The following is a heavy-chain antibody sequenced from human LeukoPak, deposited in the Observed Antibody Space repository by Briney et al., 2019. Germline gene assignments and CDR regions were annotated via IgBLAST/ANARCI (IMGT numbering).Heavy chain of an antibody. CDR3: AKDRGIAARYYYYYYYMDV. J-gene: IGHJ6*03. CDR1: GFTFSSYG. CDR2: IRYDGSNK. V-gene: IGHV3-30*02. Sequence: GGSLRLSCAASGFTFSSYGMHWVRQAPGKGLEWVAFIRYDGSNKYYADSVKGRFTISRDNSKNTLYLQMNSLRAEDTAVYYCAKDRGIAARYYYYYYYMDVWGKGTTVTVSS. D-gene: IGHD6-6*01.